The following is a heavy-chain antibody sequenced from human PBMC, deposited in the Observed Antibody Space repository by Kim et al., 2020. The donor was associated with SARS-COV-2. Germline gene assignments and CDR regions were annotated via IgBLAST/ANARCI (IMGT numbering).Heavy chain of an antibody. V-gene: IGHV1-24*01. CDR3: ATAPPIAAAGTNWFDP. CDR2: FDPEDGET. D-gene: IGHD6-13*01. J-gene: IGHJ5*02. CDR1: GYTLTELS. Sequence: ASVKFSCKVSGYTLTELSMHWVRQAPGKGLEWMGGFDPEDGETVYAQKFQGRVTMTEDTSTDTAYMELSSLRSEDTAVYYCATAPPIAAAGTNWFDPWGQGTLGTVSS.